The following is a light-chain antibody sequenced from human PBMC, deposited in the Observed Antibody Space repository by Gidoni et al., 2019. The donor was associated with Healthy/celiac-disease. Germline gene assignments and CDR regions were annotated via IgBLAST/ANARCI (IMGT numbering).Light chain of an antibody. J-gene: IGKJ4*01. CDR2: DAS. CDR3: QQRSNWLT. Sequence: IVLSQSPATLSLSPGERATLSCRASQSVSSYLAWYQQKPGQAPRLLIYDASNRATGIPARFSGSGSGTDFTLTISSLEPEDFAVYYCQQRSNWLTCGGXTKVEIK. V-gene: IGKV3-11*01. CDR1: QSVSSY.